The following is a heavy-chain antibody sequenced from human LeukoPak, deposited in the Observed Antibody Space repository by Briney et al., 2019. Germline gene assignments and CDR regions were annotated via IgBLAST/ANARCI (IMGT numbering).Heavy chain of an antibody. Sequence: ASVKVSCKASGYTFTSYYMHWVRPAPGQGLEWVGIINPSGDPTTYAQKFQGRVTMTSDMSTSTVYMELSSLRSEDTAVYYCARSSGYYSSLFYMHVWGKGTTVTVSS. V-gene: IGHV1-46*01. CDR3: ARSSGYYSSLFYMHV. D-gene: IGHD3-22*01. CDR1: GYTFTSYY. CDR2: INPSGDPT. J-gene: IGHJ6*03.